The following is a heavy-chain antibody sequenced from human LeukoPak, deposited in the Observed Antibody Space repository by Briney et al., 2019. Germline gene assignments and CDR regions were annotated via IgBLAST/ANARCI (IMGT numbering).Heavy chain of an antibody. Sequence: TGGSLRLSCAASGFTFDDYAMHWVRQAPEKGLEWVSGISWNSGSIGYADSVKGRFTISRDNAKNSLYLQMNSLRAEDTALYYCAKDIVNYYGSGSYLNYWGQGTLVTVSS. CDR3: AKDIVNYYGSGSYLNY. D-gene: IGHD3-10*01. J-gene: IGHJ4*02. CDR1: GFTFDDYA. V-gene: IGHV3-9*01. CDR2: ISWNSGSI.